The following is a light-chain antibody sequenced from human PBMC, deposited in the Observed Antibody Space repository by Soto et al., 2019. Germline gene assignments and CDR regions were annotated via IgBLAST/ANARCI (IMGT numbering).Light chain of an antibody. CDR3: QAWDDTTGVV. CDR2: QDY. Sequence: SYELTQPPSVSVSPGQTASITCSGDKLGERFACWYQQKPGQSPVLVIYQDYRRPSGIPERFSGSNSGNTATLSISGTQAMDEADYYCQAWDDTTGVVFGRGTKLTVL. CDR1: KLGERF. V-gene: IGLV3-1*01. J-gene: IGLJ2*01.